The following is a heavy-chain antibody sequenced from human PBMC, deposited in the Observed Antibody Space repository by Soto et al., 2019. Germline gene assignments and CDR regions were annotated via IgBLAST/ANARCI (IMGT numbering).Heavy chain of an antibody. D-gene: IGHD3-3*01. V-gene: IGHV3-7*03. CDR2: IKQDGSEK. CDR1: GFTISSYW. Sequence: EVQLVESGGALVQPGGSLTLSCAASGFTISSYWMSWVRQAPGKGLEWVANIKQDGSEKYYVDSVKGRFTISRDNAKNSLYLQMNSLRAEDTAVYYCARDRSESYDFWSGDDYWGQGTLVTVSS. CDR3: ARDRSESYDFWSGDDY. J-gene: IGHJ4*02.